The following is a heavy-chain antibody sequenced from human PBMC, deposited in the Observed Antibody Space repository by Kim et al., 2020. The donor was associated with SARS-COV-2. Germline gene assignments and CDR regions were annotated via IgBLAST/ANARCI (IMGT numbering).Heavy chain of an antibody. Sequence: YHPALKSRVTISVDTSKNQFSLKLSSVTAADTAVYYCAVLLLWNLGGFDYWGQGTLVTVSS. V-gene: IGHV4-31*02. CDR3: AVLLLWNLGGFDY. D-gene: IGHD3-10*01. J-gene: IGHJ4*02.